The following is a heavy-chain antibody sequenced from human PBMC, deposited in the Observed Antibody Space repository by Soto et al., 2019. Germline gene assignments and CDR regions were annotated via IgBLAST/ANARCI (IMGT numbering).Heavy chain of an antibody. V-gene: IGHV1-18*04. Sequence: ASMKVSCKASGYTFTSDCISRVRQAPLQLLEWMGWISAYNGNTNYAQKLQGRVTMTTDTSTSTAYMELRSLRSDDTAVYYCARDRGYYYDSSGYYNWFDPWGQGTLVTVSS. CDR3: ARDRGYYYDSSGYYNWFDP. CDR2: ISAYNGNT. CDR1: GYTFTSDC. D-gene: IGHD3-22*01. J-gene: IGHJ5*02.